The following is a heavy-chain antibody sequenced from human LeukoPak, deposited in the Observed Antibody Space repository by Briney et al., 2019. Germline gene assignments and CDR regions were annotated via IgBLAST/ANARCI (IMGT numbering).Heavy chain of an antibody. CDR2: ISGSGGST. CDR1: GFTFDDYG. CDR3: AKDPEYCSSTSCGY. V-gene: IGHV3-23*01. Sequence: GGSLRLSCAASGFTFDDYGMSWVRQAPGKGLEWVSGISGSGGSTYYADSVKGRFTISRDNSKNTLYLQMNSLRAEDTAVYYCAKDPEYCSSTSCGYWGQGTLVTVSS. D-gene: IGHD2-2*01. J-gene: IGHJ4*02.